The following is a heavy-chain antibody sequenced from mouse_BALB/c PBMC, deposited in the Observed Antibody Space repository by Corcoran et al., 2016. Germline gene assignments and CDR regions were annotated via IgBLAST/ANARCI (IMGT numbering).Heavy chain of an antibody. J-gene: IGHJ3*01. CDR2: INTYTGEP. Sequence: QIQLVQSGPELKKLGETVKISCKASGYTFTNYGMNWVKQAPGKGLKWMGWINTYTGEPTYADDFKGRFAFSLETSASTAYLQINNLKNEDTATYFCARREGSSGYPAYWGQGTLVTVSA. CDR1: GYTFTNYG. CDR3: ARREGSSGYPAY. V-gene: IGHV9-3-1*01. D-gene: IGHD3-1*01.